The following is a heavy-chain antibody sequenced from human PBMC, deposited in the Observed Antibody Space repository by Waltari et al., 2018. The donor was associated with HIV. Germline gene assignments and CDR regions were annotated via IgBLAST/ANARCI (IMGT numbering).Heavy chain of an antibody. CDR1: GDSIISRSYY. CDR2: IYYSGTA. Sequence: QLHLQESGPGLVKPSETLSLTCSVPGDSIISRSYYWAWIRPPPGKGLEWIGAIYYSGTAYYNPSVKSRVSASLDASKNELSLKLTSVTATDTALYYCARLRFHSLYYFDSWGPGILVTVSS. J-gene: IGHJ4*02. V-gene: IGHV4-39*01. CDR3: ARLRFHSLYYFDS. D-gene: IGHD3-16*01.